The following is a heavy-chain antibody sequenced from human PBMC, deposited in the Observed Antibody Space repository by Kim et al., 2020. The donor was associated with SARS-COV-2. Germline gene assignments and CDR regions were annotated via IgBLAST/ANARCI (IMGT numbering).Heavy chain of an antibody. CDR1: GGSLSSSSYY. CDR2: AYYIGNT. Sequence: SETLSLTCTVSGGSLSSSSYYWGWIRQPPGKGLEWIGTAYYIGNTYYNPSLKSRVTISVDTSKNQFSLKLGSVTAADTAVYYCARHQRYSRCWYGAFYY. CDR3: ARHQRYSRCWYGAFYY. J-gene: IGHJ6*01. D-gene: IGHD6-13*01. V-gene: IGHV4-39*01.